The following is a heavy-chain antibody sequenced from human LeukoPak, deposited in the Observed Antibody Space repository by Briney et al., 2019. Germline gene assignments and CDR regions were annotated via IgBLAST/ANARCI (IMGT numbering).Heavy chain of an antibody. V-gene: IGHV3-21*01. CDR2: ISSSSSYI. CDR1: GFTFSSYS. J-gene: IGHJ3*02. D-gene: IGHD3-10*01. Sequence: GGSLRLSCAASGFTFSSYSKNWVRQAPGKGLEWVSSISSSSSYIYYADSVKGRFAISRDNAKNSLYLQMNSLRAEDTAVYYCARDKGKGDAFDIWGQGTMVTVSS. CDR3: ARDKGKGDAFDI.